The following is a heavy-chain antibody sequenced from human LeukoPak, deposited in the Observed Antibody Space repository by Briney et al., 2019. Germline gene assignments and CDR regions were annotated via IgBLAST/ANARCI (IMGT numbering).Heavy chain of an antibody. CDR2: ISYDGSNE. CDR1: GFTFSTYA. V-gene: IGHV3-30*01. CDR3: ARSSRWLQLGGDY. D-gene: IGHD5-24*01. J-gene: IGHJ4*02. Sequence: GGSLRLFCAASGFTFSTYAMHWVRQAPGKGLEWVAVISYDGSNEYYADSVKGRFTISRDNSKNALYLQMNSLRAEDTAVYYCARSSRWLQLGGDYWGQGTLVTVSS.